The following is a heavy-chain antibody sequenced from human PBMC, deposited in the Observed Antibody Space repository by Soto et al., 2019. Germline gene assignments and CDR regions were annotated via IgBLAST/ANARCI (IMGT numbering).Heavy chain of an antibody. J-gene: IGHJ6*02. V-gene: IGHV1-18*01. CDR2: ISAYNGNT. CDR3: ARGDIVVVVAATRGYYYYGMDV. Sequence: QVQLVQSGAEVKKPGASVKVSCKASGYTFTSYGISWVRQAPGQGLEWMGWISAYNGNTNYAQKLQGRVTMTTDTSTSTAYMELRSLRSDDTAVYYCARGDIVVVVAATRGYYYYGMDVWGQGTTVTVSS. CDR1: GYTFTSYG. D-gene: IGHD2-15*01.